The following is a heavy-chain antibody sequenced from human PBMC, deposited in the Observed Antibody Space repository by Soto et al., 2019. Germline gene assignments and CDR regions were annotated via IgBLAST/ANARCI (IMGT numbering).Heavy chain of an antibody. Sequence: GASVKVSCKASGGTFSSYAISWVRQAPGQGLEWMGGIIPIFGTANYAQKFQGRVTITADESTSTAYMELSSLRSEDTAVYYCARKELELREDYYYYGMDVWGQGTTVTVS. J-gene: IGHJ6*02. V-gene: IGHV1-69*13. CDR2: IIPIFGTA. CDR1: GGTFSSYA. D-gene: IGHD1-7*01. CDR3: ARKELELREDYYYYGMDV.